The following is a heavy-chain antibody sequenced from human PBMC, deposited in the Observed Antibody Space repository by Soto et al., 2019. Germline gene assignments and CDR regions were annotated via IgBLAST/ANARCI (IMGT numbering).Heavy chain of an antibody. CDR1: GYSFTSYW. J-gene: IGHJ3*02. D-gene: IGHD6-19*01. V-gene: IGHV5-51*01. Sequence: PGESLKISCKGSGYSFTSYWIGWVRQMPGKGLEWMGIIYPGDSDTRYSPSFQGQVTISADKSISTAYLQWSSLKASDTAMYYCARRIEASSGWYGSAQGAFDIWGQGTMVTVS. CDR3: ARRIEASSGWYGSAQGAFDI. CDR2: IYPGDSDT.